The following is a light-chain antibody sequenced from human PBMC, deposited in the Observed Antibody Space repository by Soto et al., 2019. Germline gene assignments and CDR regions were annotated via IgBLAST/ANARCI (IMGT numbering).Light chain of an antibody. CDR3: HQSGYSPIA. J-gene: IGKJ2*01. CDR1: RSVSSRY. CDR2: GAS. Sequence: EIVLTQSPGTLSLSPGERATLSCRASRSVSSRYLAWYQQKPGQAPRLLIYGASSRATAIPDRFSGSGSGTDFTLNITGLEPEHFAVKHGHQSGYSPIAVGQGTKLEIK. V-gene: IGKV3-20*01.